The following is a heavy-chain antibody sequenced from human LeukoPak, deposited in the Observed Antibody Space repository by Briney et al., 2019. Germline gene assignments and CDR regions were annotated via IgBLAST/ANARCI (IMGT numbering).Heavy chain of an antibody. Sequence: GTSVKVSCKASGFTFTSSAVQWVRQARGQRLEWIGWIVVGSGNTNYAQKFQERVTITRDMSTSTAYMELSSLRSEDTAVYYCAAEGAGGFGGLPPDYWGQGTLVTVSS. CDR3: AAEGAGGFGGLPPDY. J-gene: IGHJ4*02. CDR2: IVVGSGNT. D-gene: IGHD3-10*01. CDR1: GFTFTSSA. V-gene: IGHV1-58*01.